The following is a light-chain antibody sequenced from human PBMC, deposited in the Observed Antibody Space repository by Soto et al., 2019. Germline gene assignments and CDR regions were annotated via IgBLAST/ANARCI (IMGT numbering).Light chain of an antibody. V-gene: IGKV3-20*01. CDR1: QNISSSH. CDR2: GPS. Sequence: EIVLTQSPGTPPLSPGERATLSCRASQNISSSHIAWYQQKPGQAPRLLIYGPSGRATGIPDRFSGSGSGTDFSLSITGLEPEDFAVYYCHQFGSSPQTFGHGTKVEVK. J-gene: IGKJ1*01. CDR3: HQFGSSPQT.